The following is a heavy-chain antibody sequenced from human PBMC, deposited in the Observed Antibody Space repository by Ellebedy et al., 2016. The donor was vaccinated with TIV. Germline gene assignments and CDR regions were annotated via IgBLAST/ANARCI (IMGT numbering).Heavy chain of an antibody. D-gene: IGHD3-22*01. J-gene: IGHJ4*02. V-gene: IGHV3-7*01. CDR1: GFSFSKFW. CDR3: VVHYDSSGRGSPDY. Sequence: GGSLRLSCAASGFSFSKFWMIWVRQPPGKGLEWVANIKQDGSLIYYLDSVKGRFTISRDNSKNTLYLQMNSLRAEDTAVYYCVVHYDSSGRGSPDYWGQGTLVTVSS. CDR2: IKQDGSLI.